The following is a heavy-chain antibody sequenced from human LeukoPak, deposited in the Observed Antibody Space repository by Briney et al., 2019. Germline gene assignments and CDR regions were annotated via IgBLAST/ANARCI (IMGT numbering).Heavy chain of an antibody. V-gene: IGHV1-69*05. J-gene: IGHJ1*01. D-gene: IGHD3-16*02. CDR3: ARDNLAPSGVKYFHL. CDR2: IDPKFGST. Sequence: ASVKVSCKASGGTFSFYTLNWVRQAPGQGLEWMGGIDPKFGSTNYAQKFHDRLSITTDESTTTAYMELSSLRSEDTALYYCARDNLAPSGVKYFHLWGPGTLVTVSS. CDR1: GGTFSFYT.